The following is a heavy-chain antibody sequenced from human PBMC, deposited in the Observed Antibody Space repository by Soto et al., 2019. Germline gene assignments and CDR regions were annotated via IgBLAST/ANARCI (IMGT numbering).Heavy chain of an antibody. CDR2: ISGSGGST. J-gene: IGHJ6*02. V-gene: IGHV3-23*01. Sequence: GGSLRLSCAASGFTFSSYAMIWVRQAPGKGLEWVSAISGSGGSTYYADSVKGRFTISRDNSKNTLYLQMNSLRAEDTAVYYCAKETIGGTNYYYYGMDVWGQGTTVTVSS. CDR1: GFTFSSYA. D-gene: IGHD1-1*01. CDR3: AKETIGGTNYYYYGMDV.